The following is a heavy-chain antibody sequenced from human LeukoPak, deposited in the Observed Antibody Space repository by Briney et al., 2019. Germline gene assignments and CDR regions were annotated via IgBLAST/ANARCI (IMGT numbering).Heavy chain of an antibody. Sequence: GGSLRLSCEGSGITLRSYIIHWVRQTPGKGLEWVSYISNRNVVYYADSVKGRFTISRDNSKNTLYLQMNSLRAEDTAVYYCARDPGITMVRGADYWGQGTLVTVSS. V-gene: IGHV3-48*01. CDR2: ISNRNVV. CDR3: ARDPGITMVRGADY. D-gene: IGHD3-10*01. J-gene: IGHJ4*02. CDR1: GITLRSYI.